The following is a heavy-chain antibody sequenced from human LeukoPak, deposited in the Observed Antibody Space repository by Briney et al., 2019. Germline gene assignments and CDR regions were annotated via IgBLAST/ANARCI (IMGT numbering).Heavy chain of an antibody. CDR3: ATSSMVRGAQFDY. Sequence: GGSLRLSRAASGFTFSSYAMHWVRQAPGKGLEWVAVISYDGSNKYYADSVKGRFTISRDNSKNTLYLQMSSLRAEDTAVYYCATSSMVRGAQFDYWGQGTLVTVSS. D-gene: IGHD3-10*01. CDR2: ISYDGSNK. J-gene: IGHJ4*02. V-gene: IGHV3-30*04. CDR1: GFTFSSYA.